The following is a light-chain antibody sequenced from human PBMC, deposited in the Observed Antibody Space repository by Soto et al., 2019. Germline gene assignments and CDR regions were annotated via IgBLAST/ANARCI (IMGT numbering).Light chain of an antibody. Sequence: TQAGAPLSVSPGEGATLSCRASQTVNNNVAWYQLKDGQVPRLLIYGASTRATDIPARFSGSGSGTEFTLTIASLQPDDCATYYCQQYETFSGTFAPGPKLKI. CDR2: GAS. J-gene: IGKJ1*01. CDR3: QQYETFSGT. V-gene: IGKV3-15*01. CDR1: QTVNNN.